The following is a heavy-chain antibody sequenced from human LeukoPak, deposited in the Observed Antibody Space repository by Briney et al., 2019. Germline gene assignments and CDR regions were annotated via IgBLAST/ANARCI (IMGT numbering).Heavy chain of an antibody. CDR3: ARGGDY. CDR2: IGDNGGST. Sequence: GGSLRLSCAASGFAFRTYAMSWVRQAPGKGLEWVSAIGDNGGSTYYADSVKGRFTISRDNSINTLYLQMNSLRAEDTAVYYCARGGDYWGQGTLVTVS. J-gene: IGHJ4*02. CDR1: GFAFRTYA. D-gene: IGHD5-12*01. V-gene: IGHV3-23*01.